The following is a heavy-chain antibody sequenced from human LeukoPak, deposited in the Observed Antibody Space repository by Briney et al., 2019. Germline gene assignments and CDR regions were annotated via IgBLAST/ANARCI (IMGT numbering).Heavy chain of an antibody. CDR1: GGTFSSYA. J-gene: IGHJ6*03. V-gene: IGHV1-69*05. CDR3: ARGDYYGSGSYSYYYMDV. Sequence: SVKVSCKASGGTFSSYAISWVRQAPGQGLEWMGRIIPIFGTANYAQKFQGRVTITTDESTSTAYTELSSLRSEDTAVYYCARGDYYGSGSYSYYYMDVWGKGTTVTVSS. D-gene: IGHD3-10*01. CDR2: IIPIFGTA.